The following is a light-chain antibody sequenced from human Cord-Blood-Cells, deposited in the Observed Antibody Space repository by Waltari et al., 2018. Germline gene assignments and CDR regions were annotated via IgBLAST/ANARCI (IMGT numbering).Light chain of an antibody. J-gene: IGKJ1*01. CDR2: AAS. Sequence: DIPITQSPSSLSASVGYRVTHTCRASKRVSSYLNWDQRKPGKAPKLLFYAASSLQSGVPSRFSGSGSGKDVTLSSSNLQPEDFATYDSQHRYRTLGTCGQETKVEIK. V-gene: IGKV1-39*01. CDR3: QHRYRTLGT. CDR1: KRVSSY.